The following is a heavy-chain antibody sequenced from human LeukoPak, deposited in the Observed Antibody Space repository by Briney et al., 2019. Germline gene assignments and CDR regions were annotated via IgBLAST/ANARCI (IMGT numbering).Heavy chain of an antibody. J-gene: IGHJ4*02. D-gene: IGHD4-17*01. V-gene: IGHV4-59*01. Sequence: SETLSLTCTVSGGSISGSYWSWIRQPPGKGLEWIAYMYNSGSTNYNPSLKSRVTISIDTTKNQFSLKLSSLTAADTAIYYCARGIESYGDYGYWGQGILVTVSS. CDR2: MYNSGST. CDR3: ARGIESYGDYGY. CDR1: GGSISGSY.